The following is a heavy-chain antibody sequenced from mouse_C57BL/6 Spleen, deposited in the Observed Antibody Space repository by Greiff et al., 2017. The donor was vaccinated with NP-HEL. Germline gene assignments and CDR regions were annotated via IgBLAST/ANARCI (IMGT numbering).Heavy chain of an antibody. Sequence: VQLQQSGAELVRPGASVKLSCTASGFNIKDDYMHWVKQRPEQGLEWIGWIDPENGDTEYASKFQGKATITADTSSNTAYLQLSSLTSEDTAVYYCTTEHYYAMDYWGQGTSVTDSS. CDR2: IDPENGDT. CDR3: TTEHYYAMDY. J-gene: IGHJ4*01. CDR1: GFNIKDDY. V-gene: IGHV14-4*01.